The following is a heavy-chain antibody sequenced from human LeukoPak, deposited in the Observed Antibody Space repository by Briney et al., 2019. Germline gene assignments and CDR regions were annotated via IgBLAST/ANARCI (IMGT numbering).Heavy chain of an antibody. V-gene: IGHV4-39*01. Sequence: SETLSLTCTVSGGSISSYYWGWIRQPPGKGLEWIGSIYYSGSTYYNPSLKSRVTISVDTSKNQFSLKLSSVTAADTAVYYCARLFLRYDILTGSYSYFDYWGQGTLVTVSS. CDR1: GGSISSYY. D-gene: IGHD3-9*01. CDR2: IYYSGST. CDR3: ARLFLRYDILTGSYSYFDY. J-gene: IGHJ4*02.